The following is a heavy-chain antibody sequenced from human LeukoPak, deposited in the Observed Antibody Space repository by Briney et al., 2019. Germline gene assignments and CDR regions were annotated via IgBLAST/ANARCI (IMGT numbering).Heavy chain of an antibody. V-gene: IGHV3-30*04. D-gene: IGHD3-10*01. Sequence: GGSLRLSCAASGFTFSSYAMHWVRQAPGKGLEWVAVISYGGSNKYYADSVKGRFTISRDNSKNTLYLQMNSLRAEDTAVYYCARDTSKIRGVAKYFQHWGQGTLVTVSS. J-gene: IGHJ1*01. CDR2: ISYGGSNK. CDR1: GFTFSSYA. CDR3: ARDTSKIRGVAKYFQH.